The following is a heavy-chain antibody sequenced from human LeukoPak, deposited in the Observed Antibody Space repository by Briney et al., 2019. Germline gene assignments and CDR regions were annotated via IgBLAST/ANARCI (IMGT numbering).Heavy chain of an antibody. J-gene: IGHJ6*04. V-gene: IGHV3-23*01. Sequence: GGSLRLSCAASGFSLSSYAMSWLGQAPGKGLEWVSAISSTDAGTYHADSVRGRFTIPRDSSKNTLYLQMNSLRAEDTAVYYCAKDIFSSSWYAGSLDVWGKGTTVTISS. CDR3: AKDIFSSSWYAGSLDV. D-gene: IGHD6-13*01. CDR2: ISSTDAGT. CDR1: GFSLSSYA.